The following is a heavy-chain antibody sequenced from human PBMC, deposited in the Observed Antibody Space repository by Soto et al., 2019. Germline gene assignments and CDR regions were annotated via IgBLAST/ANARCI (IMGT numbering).Heavy chain of an antibody. D-gene: IGHD6-19*01. CDR3: ARVVSGWYDTFDY. V-gene: IGHV3-33*01. Sequence: QVQLVESGGGVVQPGRSLRLSCAASGFTFSSYGMHWVRQAPGKGLEWVAVIWYDGSNKYYADSVKGRFTISRDNSKNTLYLQMNSLRAGDTAVYYCARVVSGWYDTFDYWGQGTLVTVSS. CDR2: IWYDGSNK. J-gene: IGHJ4*02. CDR1: GFTFSSYG.